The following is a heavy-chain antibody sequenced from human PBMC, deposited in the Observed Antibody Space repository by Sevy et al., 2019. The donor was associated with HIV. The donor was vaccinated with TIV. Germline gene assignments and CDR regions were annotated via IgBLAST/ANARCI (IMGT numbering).Heavy chain of an antibody. Sequence: SETLSLTCTVSGGSVSAYYWDWIRQPAGKGLEWIGRIYHSGGTNYSPSLKTRLTMSIDTSKNQFSLNLRSVTAADTAVYYCARDPRSYFDSWGQGILVTVSS. CDR3: ARDPRSYFDS. CDR2: IYHSGGT. V-gene: IGHV4-4*07. J-gene: IGHJ4*02. CDR1: GGSVSAYY.